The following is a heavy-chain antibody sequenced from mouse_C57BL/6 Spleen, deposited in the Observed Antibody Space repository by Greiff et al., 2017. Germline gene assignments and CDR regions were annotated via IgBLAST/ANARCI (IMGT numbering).Heavy chain of an antibody. CDR3: ARALITTVVAPHYYAMDY. D-gene: IGHD1-1*01. J-gene: IGHJ4*01. Sequence: QVQLQQSGAELVRPGTSVKVSCKASGYAFTNYLIEWVKQRPGQGLEWIGVINPGRGGTNYNEKFKGKATLTADKSSSTAYMQLSSLTSEDSAVYFCARALITTVVAPHYYAMDYWGQGTSVTVSS. CDR1: GYAFTNYL. V-gene: IGHV1-54*01. CDR2: INPGRGGT.